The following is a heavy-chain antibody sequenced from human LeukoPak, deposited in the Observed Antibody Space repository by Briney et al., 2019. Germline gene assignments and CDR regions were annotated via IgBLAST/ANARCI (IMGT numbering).Heavy chain of an antibody. V-gene: IGHV3-30*02. CDR2: IRYDGSNK. CDR1: GFTFSSYG. Sequence: GESLRLSCAASGFTFSSYGMHWVRPAPGKGLEWVAFIRYDGSNKYYADSVKGRFTISRDNSKNTLYLQMNSLRAEDTAVYYCAKDLDSSGYYPVYYFDYWGQGTLVTVSS. J-gene: IGHJ4*02. D-gene: IGHD3-22*01. CDR3: AKDLDSSGYYPVYYFDY.